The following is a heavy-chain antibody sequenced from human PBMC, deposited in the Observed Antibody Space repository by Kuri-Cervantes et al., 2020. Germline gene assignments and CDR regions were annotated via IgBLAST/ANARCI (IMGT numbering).Heavy chain of an antibody. J-gene: IGHJ4*02. D-gene: IGHD3-22*01. CDR2: IKQDGSEK. CDR1: GFTFSSYW. CDR3: AKAPSYDSSGNTFLDH. V-gene: IGHV3-7*03. Sequence: GGSLRLSCAASGFTFSSYWMSWVRQAPGKGLEWVANIKQDGSEKYYVDSVKGRFTISRDNAKNSLYLQMNSLRAEDTALYYCAKAPSYDSSGNTFLDHWGQGTPVTVSS.